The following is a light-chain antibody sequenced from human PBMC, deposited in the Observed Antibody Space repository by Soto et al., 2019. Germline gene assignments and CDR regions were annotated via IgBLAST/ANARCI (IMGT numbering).Light chain of an antibody. V-gene: IGKV3-11*01. CDR2: DAS. J-gene: IGKJ1*01. Sequence: DIVLTQSPATLSLSPGERATLSCRASQSISSSLVWYQHKPGQAPRLLIYDASNRATGIPARFSGSGSGTDFTLTISSLEPEDFAVYYCQQYGSSPQTFGQGTKVDIK. CDR3: QQYGSSPQT. CDR1: QSISSS.